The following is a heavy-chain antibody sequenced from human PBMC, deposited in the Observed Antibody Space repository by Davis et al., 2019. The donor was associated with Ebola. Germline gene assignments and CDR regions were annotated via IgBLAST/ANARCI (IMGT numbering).Heavy chain of an antibody. CDR1: GFTFSSFSTYW. CDR3: VKMFGGMDV. V-gene: IGHV3-74*01. D-gene: IGHD3-16*01. CDR2: INSDGTNT. J-gene: IGHJ6*02. Sequence: GESLKISCAASGFTFSSFSTYWMYWVRQAPGKGLVWVSRINSDGTNTSYADSVKGRFIISRDNAKNTLYLQMSSLRAEDTAVYYCVKMFGGMDVWGQGTTVTVSS.